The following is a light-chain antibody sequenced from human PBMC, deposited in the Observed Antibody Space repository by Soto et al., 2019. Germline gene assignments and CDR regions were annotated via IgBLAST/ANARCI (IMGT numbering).Light chain of an antibody. V-gene: IGLV1-44*01. Sequence: QSVLTQPPSASGPPGQRVTISCSGSSSNIGSNIVNWYQQLPGTAPKLLIYSNNRRPSGVPDRFSGSKSGTSASLAISGLQSEDEAEYYCAAWDDSLNGVVFGGGTKVTVL. CDR3: AAWDDSLNGVV. CDR1: SSNIGSNI. J-gene: IGLJ2*01. CDR2: SNN.